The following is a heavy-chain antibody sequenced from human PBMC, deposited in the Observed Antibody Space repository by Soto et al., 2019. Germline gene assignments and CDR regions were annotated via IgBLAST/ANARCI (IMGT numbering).Heavy chain of an antibody. CDR3: ARESSATDRWFDP. D-gene: IGHD6-25*01. V-gene: IGHV4-34*01. Sequence: SETLSLTCAVYGGSFSGYYWSWIRQPPGKGLEWIGEINHSGSTNYNPSLKSRVTISVDTSKNQFSLKLSSVTAADTAVYYCARESSATDRWFDPWGQGTLVTVSS. CDR2: INHSGST. J-gene: IGHJ5*02. CDR1: GGSFSGYY.